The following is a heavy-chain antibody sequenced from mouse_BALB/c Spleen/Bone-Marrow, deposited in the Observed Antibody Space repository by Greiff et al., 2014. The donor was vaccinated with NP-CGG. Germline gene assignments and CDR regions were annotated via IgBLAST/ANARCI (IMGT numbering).Heavy chain of an antibody. J-gene: IGHJ4*01. CDR1: GFSLTSYG. V-gene: IGHV2-4*02. Sequence: VKLMESGPGLVQPSQSLSITCTVSGFSLTSYGVHWVRQPPGKGLEWLGVIWSGGNTDYNATFISRLSTSKDNFKSRVFFKMNSLQADDTAIYYCAGAYYRYAMDYWGQGTSVTVSS. CDR3: AGAYYRYAMDY. CDR2: IWSGGNT. D-gene: IGHD2-14*01.